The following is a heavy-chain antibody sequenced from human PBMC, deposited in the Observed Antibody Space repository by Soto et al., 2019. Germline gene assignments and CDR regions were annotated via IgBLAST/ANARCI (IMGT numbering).Heavy chain of an antibody. V-gene: IGHV6-1*01. D-gene: IGHD6-13*01. CDR2: TYYRSKWYN. Sequence: SQTLSLTCAISGDSVSSNSAAWNWIRQSPSRGLVWLGRTYYRSKWYNDYAVSVKSRITINPDTSKNQFSLQLNSVTPEDTAVYYCAREGWEQQLVPYYYGMDVWGQGTTVTVSS. CDR3: AREGWEQQLVPYYYGMDV. J-gene: IGHJ6*02. CDR1: GDSVSSNSAA.